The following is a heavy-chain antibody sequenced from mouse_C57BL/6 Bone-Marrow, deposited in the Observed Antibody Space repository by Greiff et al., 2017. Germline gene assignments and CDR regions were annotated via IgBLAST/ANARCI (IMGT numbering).Heavy chain of an antibody. CDR2: IDPSDSYT. V-gene: IGHV1-69*01. Sequence: VKLQQPGAELVMPGASVKLSCKASGYTFTSYWMHWVKQRPGQGLEWIGEIDPSDSYTNYNQKFKGKSTLTVDKSSSTAYMQLSSLTSEDSAVYYCARWSTTVAYWYFDVWGTGTTVTVSS. CDR1: GYTFTSYW. CDR3: ARWSTTVAYWYFDV. J-gene: IGHJ1*03. D-gene: IGHD1-1*01.